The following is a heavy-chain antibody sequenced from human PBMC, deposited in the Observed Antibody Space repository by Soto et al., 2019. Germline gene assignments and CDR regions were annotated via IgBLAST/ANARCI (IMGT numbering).Heavy chain of an antibody. Sequence: ASVKVSCKASGGTLSSYTISWVRQAPGQGLEWMGRIIPILGIANYAQKFQGRVTITADKSTSTAYMELSSLRSEDTAVYYCARELLTDCSSTSCQYYYYYYYMDVWGKGTTVTVSS. J-gene: IGHJ6*03. D-gene: IGHD2-2*01. V-gene: IGHV1-69*04. CDR3: ARELLTDCSSTSCQYYYYYYYMDV. CDR2: IIPILGIA. CDR1: GGTLSSYT.